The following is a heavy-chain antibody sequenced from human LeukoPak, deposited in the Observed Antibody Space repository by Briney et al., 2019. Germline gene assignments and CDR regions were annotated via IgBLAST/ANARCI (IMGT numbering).Heavy chain of an antibody. CDR2: TSYDGNNI. CDR3: AKEPGGIGYFDY. J-gene: IGHJ4*02. D-gene: IGHD6-13*01. CDR1: GFTFSSHG. V-gene: IGHV3-30*12. Sequence: GGSLRLSCAASGFTFSSHGMHWVRQAPGKGLEWVAVTSYDGNNIFYADSVKGRFTISRDNSKDTLYLQMNSLRAEDTAVYYCAKEPGGIGYFDYWGQGTLVNVSS.